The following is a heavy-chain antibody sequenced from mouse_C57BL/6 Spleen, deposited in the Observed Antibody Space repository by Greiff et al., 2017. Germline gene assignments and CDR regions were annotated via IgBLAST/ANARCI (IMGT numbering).Heavy chain of an antibody. CDR1: GYSFTNYL. Sequence: QVQLKESGAELVRPGTSVKVSCKASGYSFTNYLIEWVKQRPGQGLEWIGVINPGSGGTNYNEKFKGKATLTADKSSSTAYMQLSSLTSEDSAVYFCARDLSFAYWGQGTLVTVSA. J-gene: IGHJ3*01. D-gene: IGHD2-3*01. V-gene: IGHV1-54*01. CDR2: INPGSGGT. CDR3: ARDLSFAY.